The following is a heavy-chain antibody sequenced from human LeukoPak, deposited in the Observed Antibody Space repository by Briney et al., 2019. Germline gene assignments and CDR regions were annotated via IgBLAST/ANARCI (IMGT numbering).Heavy chain of an antibody. V-gene: IGHV4-59*01. J-gene: IGHJ4*02. CDR3: ASLRGYSYGFDY. CDR1: GGSISSYY. D-gene: IGHD5-18*01. CDR2: IYYSGST. Sequence: SETLSPTCTVSGGSISSYYWSWIRQPPGRGLEWIGYIYYSGSTNYNPSLKSRVTISVDTSKNQFSLKLSSVTAADTAVYYCASLRGYSYGFDYWGQGTLVTVSS.